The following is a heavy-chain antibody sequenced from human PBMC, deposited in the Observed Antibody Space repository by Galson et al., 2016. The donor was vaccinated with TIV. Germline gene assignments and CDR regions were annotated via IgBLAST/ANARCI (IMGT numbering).Heavy chain of an antibody. CDR3: ARETV. CDR1: GFSVYTKY. V-gene: IGHV3-53*05. J-gene: IGHJ6*02. CDR2: IYSDGNA. Sequence: SLRLSCAASGFSVYTKYVTWARQAPGKGLERVAVIYSDGNAYYGDSVKGRFTISGDNSKSTLYLQMNSLRGEDTAVYYCARETVWGQGTTVTVSS.